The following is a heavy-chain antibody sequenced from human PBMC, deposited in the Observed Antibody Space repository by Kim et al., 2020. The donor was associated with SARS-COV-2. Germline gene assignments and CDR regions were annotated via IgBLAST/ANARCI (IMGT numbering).Heavy chain of an antibody. D-gene: IGHD2-2*01. J-gene: IGHJ6*02. CDR1: GGSFSGYY. CDR2: INHNGST. CDR3: ARTFRVVVPAALGVYSYYYYGMDV. V-gene: IGHV4-34*01. Sequence: SETLSLTCAVYGGSFSGYYWSWIRQPPGKGLEWIGEINHNGSTTYNPSLKSRATISVDTTKNQFSLKLSSVTAADTAVYYCARTFRVVVPAALGVYSYYYYGMDVWGQGTTVTVSS.